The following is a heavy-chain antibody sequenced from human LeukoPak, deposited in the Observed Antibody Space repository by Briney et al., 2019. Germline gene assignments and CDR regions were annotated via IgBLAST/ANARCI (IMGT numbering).Heavy chain of an antibody. CDR1: GYTFTSYY. CDR3: ARDQLNFGWFDS. CDR2: INPSGGST. V-gene: IGHV1-46*01. J-gene: IGHJ5*01. D-gene: IGHD6-6*01. Sequence: ASVKVSCKASGYTFTSYYMHWVRQAPGQWLEWMGIINPSGGSTSYAQKFQGRVTMTRDTSTSTVYMELSSLRSEDTAVYYCARDQLNFGWFDSWGQGTLVTVSS.